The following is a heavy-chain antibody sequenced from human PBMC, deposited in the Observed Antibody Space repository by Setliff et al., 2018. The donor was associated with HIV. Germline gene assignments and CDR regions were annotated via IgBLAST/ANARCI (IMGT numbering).Heavy chain of an antibody. D-gene: IGHD4-17*01. J-gene: IGHJ6*02. Sequence: PSETLSLTCIVFGVSIKSHYWSWIRQSPGKRLEWIGSLSSSGRTRYNPSLESRVTISVGTSKNQFSLNLNSVTAADTAVYYCARNWVYSDYFRWGAPKDFYAMDVWGQGTTVTV. V-gene: IGHV4-59*11. CDR1: GVSIKSHY. CDR2: LSSSGRT. CDR3: ARNWVYSDYFRWGAPKDFYAMDV.